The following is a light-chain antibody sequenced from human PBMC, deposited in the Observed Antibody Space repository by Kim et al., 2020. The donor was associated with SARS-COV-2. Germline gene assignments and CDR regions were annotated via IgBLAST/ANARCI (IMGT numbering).Light chain of an antibody. V-gene: IGLV1-47*01. J-gene: IGLJ3*02. Sequence: PGQRVTSSCSGTISHVHKNYAPWFQQLPGMAPNLLLFRNDQRPSGVPDRFSGSKSGASASLAISGLPFEDEADYFCAAWDDTSGWVFGGGTKLTVL. CDR2: RND. CDR1: ISHVHKNY. CDR3: AAWDDTSGWV.